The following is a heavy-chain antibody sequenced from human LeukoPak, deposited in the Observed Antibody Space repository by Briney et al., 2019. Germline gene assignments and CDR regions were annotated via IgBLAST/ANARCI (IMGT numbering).Heavy chain of an antibody. Sequence: GGSLRLSCAASGFTFSSYAMHWVRQAPGKGLEWVAVISYDGSNKYYADSVKGRFTISRDNSKNTLYLQMNSLRAEDTAVYYCARDQALRFLEWLSGGGYNWFDPWGQGTLVTVSS. CDR1: GFTFSSYA. V-gene: IGHV3-30*04. D-gene: IGHD3-3*01. J-gene: IGHJ5*02. CDR3: ARDQALRFLEWLSGGGYNWFDP. CDR2: ISYDGSNK.